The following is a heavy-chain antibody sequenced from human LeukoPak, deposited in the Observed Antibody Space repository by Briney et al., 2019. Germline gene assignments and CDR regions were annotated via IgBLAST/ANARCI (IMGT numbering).Heavy chain of an antibody. D-gene: IGHD2-21*01. J-gene: IGHJ1*01. V-gene: IGHV4-39*01. CDR3: ARSSGVVEYFQH. CDR1: GFSLSTSGVG. CDR2: IYSSGNT. Sequence: SGPTLVNPTQTLTLTCTFSGFSLSTSGVGVGWIRQPPGKGLEWIGSIYSSGNTYYNPSLKSRVTISVDTSKNQFSLKLSSVTAADTAVYYCARSSGVVEYFQHWGQGTLVTVSS.